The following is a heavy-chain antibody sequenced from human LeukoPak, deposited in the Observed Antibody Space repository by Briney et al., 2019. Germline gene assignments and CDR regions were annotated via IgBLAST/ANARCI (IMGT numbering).Heavy chain of an antibody. D-gene: IGHD3-10*01. Sequence: ASVKVSCKASGYTFTSYYMHWVRQAPGQGLEWMGWINPNSGGTNYAQKFQGRVTMTRDTSISTAYMELSRPRSDDTAVYYCARLPLMVRGVNGDYWGQGTLVTVSS. CDR3: ARLPLMVRGVNGDY. CDR1: GYTFTSYY. J-gene: IGHJ4*02. CDR2: INPNSGGT. V-gene: IGHV1-2*02.